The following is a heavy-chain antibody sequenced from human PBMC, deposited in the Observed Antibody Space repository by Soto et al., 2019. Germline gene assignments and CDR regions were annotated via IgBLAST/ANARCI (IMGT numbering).Heavy chain of an antibody. CDR3: ARMSSSGSLNWFDP. CDR1: GYTFTNYD. V-gene: IGHV1-8*01. CDR2: MNPGSGNT. D-gene: IGHD3-10*01. J-gene: IGHJ5*02. Sequence: QVQLVQSGAEVKESGASVKVSCKASGYTFTNYDISWVRQATGQGLEWMGWMNPGSGNTGYAHKFQGRVTMTRNISISTAYIQLSRLASDDTAIYYCARMSSSGSLNWFDPWGQGTLVTVSS.